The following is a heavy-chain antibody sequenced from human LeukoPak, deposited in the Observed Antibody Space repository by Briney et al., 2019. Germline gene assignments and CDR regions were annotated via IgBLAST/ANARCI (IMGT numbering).Heavy chain of an antibody. CDR1: GGSISSNNW. CDR2: IYHSGSP. D-gene: IGHD6-19*01. V-gene: IGHV4-4*02. Sequence: SETLSLTCAVSGGSISSNNWWGWVRQPPGKGLEWIGEIYHSGSPNYNPSLKSRVTISVDKSRNHFSLNLSSVTAADTAVYYCARAVWKSSGWYLYWGQGTLVTVSS. CDR3: ARAVWKSSGWYLY. J-gene: IGHJ4*02.